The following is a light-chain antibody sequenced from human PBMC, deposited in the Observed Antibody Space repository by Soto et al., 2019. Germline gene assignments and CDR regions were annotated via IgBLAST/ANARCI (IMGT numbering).Light chain of an antibody. CDR3: QQSDSRPYT. V-gene: IGKV1-39*01. J-gene: IGKJ2*01. CDR1: QSISTY. CDR2: AVS. Sequence: DIQMTQSPSSLSASVGDRVTIACRASQSISTYFNWYQQKPGKDPEVLIYAVSSLQRGVPSMFSGSGSGTEFTLTISSLQPEDFAAYYCQQSDSRPYTFGQGTKLEIK.